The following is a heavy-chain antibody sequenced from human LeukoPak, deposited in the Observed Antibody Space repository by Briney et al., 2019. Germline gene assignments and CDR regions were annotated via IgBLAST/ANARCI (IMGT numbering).Heavy chain of an antibody. V-gene: IGHV4-39*01. Sequence: SETLSLTCTVSGGSISSSSHYWGWIRQLPGKWLEWIGSIYYSGTTAYNPSLKSRVTISVDTSKNQFSLKLSSVTAADTAVYYCVRWQSGSMFHPPWGQGTLVTVSS. J-gene: IGHJ5*02. CDR3: VRWQSGSMFHPP. CDR1: GGSISSSSHY. D-gene: IGHD3-10*02. CDR2: IYYSGTT.